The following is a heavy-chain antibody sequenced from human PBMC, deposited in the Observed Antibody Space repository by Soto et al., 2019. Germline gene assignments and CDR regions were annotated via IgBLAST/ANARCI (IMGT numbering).Heavy chain of an antibody. J-gene: IGHJ5*02. Sequence: PSETLSLTCAVSGGSISSGGYSWSWIRQPPGKGLEWIGYIYYSGSTNYNPSLKSRVTISVDTSKNQFSLKLSSVTAADTAVYYCARENPITMVRGVIRWFDPWGQGTLVTVSS. CDR2: IYYSGST. CDR1: GGSISSGGYS. D-gene: IGHD3-10*01. V-gene: IGHV4-61*08. CDR3: ARENPITMVRGVIRWFDP.